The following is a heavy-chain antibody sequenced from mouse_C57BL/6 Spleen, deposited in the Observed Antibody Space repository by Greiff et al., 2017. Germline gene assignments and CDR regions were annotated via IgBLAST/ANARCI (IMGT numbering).Heavy chain of an antibody. Sequence: QVQLQQSGSELRSPGSSVKLSCKDFDSEVFPIAYMSWVRQKPGHGFEWIGGILPSIGRTIYGEEFEDKATLDADTLSNTAYLELNSLTSEDSAIYYCARGYSNYWYFDVWGTGTTVTVSS. J-gene: IGHJ1*03. CDR2: ILPSIGRT. D-gene: IGHD2-5*01. V-gene: IGHV15-2*01. CDR3: ARGYSNYWYFDV. CDR1: DSEVFPIAY.